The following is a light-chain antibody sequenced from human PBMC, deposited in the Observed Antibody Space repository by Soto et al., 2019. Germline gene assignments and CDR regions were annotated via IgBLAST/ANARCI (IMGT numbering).Light chain of an antibody. CDR2: DVS. CDR3: SSYTNSGTVV. J-gene: IGLJ2*01. CDR1: SSDVGGHTS. V-gene: IGLV2-14*03. Sequence: QSALTQPASVSGSPGQSITISCTGTSSDVGGHTSVSWYQQHPGKAPKLLICDVSYRPSGVSNRFSGSKSGSTASLTISGLQAEDEADYYCSSYTNSGTVVFGGGTKVTVL.